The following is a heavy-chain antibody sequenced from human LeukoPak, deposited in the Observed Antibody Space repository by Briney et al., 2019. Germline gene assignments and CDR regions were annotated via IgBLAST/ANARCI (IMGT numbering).Heavy chain of an antibody. V-gene: IGHV3-11*01. J-gene: IGHJ4*01. CDR2: ISGSGSDI. CDR3: STDPRLLIY. CDR1: GFGFSDSY. Sequence: GGSLRLSCVVSGFGFSDSYMTWIRQTPGKGLEWLAYISGSGSDIYYADSVKGRFTISRDNAENSLYLQMNSLRPDDTALYYCSTDPRLLIYWGHGTLVTVSS. D-gene: IGHD2-8*01.